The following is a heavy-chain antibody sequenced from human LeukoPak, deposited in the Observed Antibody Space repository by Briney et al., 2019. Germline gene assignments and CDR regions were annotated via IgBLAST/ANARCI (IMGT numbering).Heavy chain of an antibody. Sequence: ASVKVSCKASGYTFTSYGISWVRQAPGQGLEWMGWISAYNGNTNYAQKLQGRVTMTTDKSTSTAYMELSSLRSEDTAVYYCARERAGEYYFDYWGQGTLVTVSS. CDR1: GYTFTSYG. CDR3: ARERAGEYYFDY. CDR2: ISAYNGNT. J-gene: IGHJ4*02. D-gene: IGHD3-10*01. V-gene: IGHV1-18*01.